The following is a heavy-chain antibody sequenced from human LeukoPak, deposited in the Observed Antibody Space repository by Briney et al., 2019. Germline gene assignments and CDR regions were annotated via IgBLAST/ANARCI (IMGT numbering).Heavy chain of an antibody. J-gene: IGHJ4*02. CDR3: ARDPTNTSGRYAYFDS. Sequence: GASVRVSCKASGFPFTHHGITWVRQAPGQGLEWMGWISGYNGDTSYAQKFQDRVTLTTDTSTSTAYMELRSLRSDDTAGYYCARDPTNTSGRYAYFDSWGPGTLVTVSS. V-gene: IGHV1-18*01. CDR2: ISGYNGDT. D-gene: IGHD6-19*01. CDR1: GFPFTHHG.